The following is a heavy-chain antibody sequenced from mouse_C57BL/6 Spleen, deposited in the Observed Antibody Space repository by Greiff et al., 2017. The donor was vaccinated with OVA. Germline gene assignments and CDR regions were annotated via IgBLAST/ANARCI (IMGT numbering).Heavy chain of an antibody. CDR3: ARSGVYYGNYYFDY. CDR2: INPNNGGT. CDR1: GYTFTDYY. J-gene: IGHJ2*01. V-gene: IGHV1-26*01. Sequence: EVQLQQSGPELVQPGASVKISCKASGYTFTDYYMNWVKQSHGKSLEWIGDINPNNGGTSYNQKFKGKATLTVDKSSSTAYMELRSLTSEDSAVYYCARSGVYYGNYYFDYWGQGTTLTVSS. D-gene: IGHD2-1*01.